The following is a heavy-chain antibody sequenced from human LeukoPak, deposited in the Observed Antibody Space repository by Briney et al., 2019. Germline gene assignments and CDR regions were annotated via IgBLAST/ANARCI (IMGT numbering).Heavy chain of an antibody. D-gene: IGHD5-12*01. CDR3: ARGVRGFSGSDSIEAYFDF. J-gene: IGHJ4*02. Sequence: PSETLSLTCTVSGGSISGYYWSWIRQPPGKGLEWIGYFYNTGSTKYNPSLKSRVTISGDTSKKQFSLTLTSVTAADTAVYFCARGVRGFSGSDSIEAYFDFWGQGTLLTVSS. CDR1: GGSISGYY. V-gene: IGHV4-59*01. CDR2: FYNTGST.